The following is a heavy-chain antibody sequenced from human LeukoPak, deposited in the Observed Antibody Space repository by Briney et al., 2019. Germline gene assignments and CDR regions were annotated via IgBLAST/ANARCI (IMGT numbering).Heavy chain of an antibody. CDR2: ISGSGGST. V-gene: IGHV3-23*01. CDR3: AKDTTYYYDSSGYYNGAFDI. Sequence: GSLRLSCAASGFTFSSYAMSWVRQAPGKGLEWVSAISGSGGSTYYADSVKGRFTISRGNSKNTLYLQMNSLRAEDTAVYYCAKDTTYYYDSSGYYNGAFDIWGQGTMVTVSS. D-gene: IGHD3-22*01. CDR1: GFTFSSYA. J-gene: IGHJ3*02.